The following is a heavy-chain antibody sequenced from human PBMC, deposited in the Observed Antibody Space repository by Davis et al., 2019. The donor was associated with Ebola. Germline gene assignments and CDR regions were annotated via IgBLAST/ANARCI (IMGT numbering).Heavy chain of an antibody. CDR3: ARGRRGTGLVIGTHVNDY. CDR2: IRHGGSI. J-gene: IGHJ4*02. D-gene: IGHD1-7*01. Sequence: SETLSLTCTVSGGSISSGGYYWSWIRQSPGRGLEWIGEIRHGGSINYNPSLKSRLTLSLDTSKNQVSLNLTSVTAADTAVYYCARGRRGTGLVIGTHVNDYWGQGSLVIVSS. CDR1: GGSISSGGYY. V-gene: IGHV4-39*02.